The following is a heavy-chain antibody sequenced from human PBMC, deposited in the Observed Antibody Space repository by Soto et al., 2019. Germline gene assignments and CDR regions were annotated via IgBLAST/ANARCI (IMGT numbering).Heavy chain of an antibody. Sequence: QVQLEESGGGVVQPGRSLRLSCEASGFTFNTYSMHWVRQPPGKGLAWLAAIWYDGTQKYYADSVKGRFIVSRDNSKKTLYLEMNSLRAEDTAVYYCARAEGTTVTGLWHFDSWGQGTLVTVSS. J-gene: IGHJ4*02. CDR2: IWYDGTQK. CDR1: GFTFNTYS. D-gene: IGHD4-17*01. CDR3: ARAEGTTVTGLWHFDS. V-gene: IGHV3-33*01.